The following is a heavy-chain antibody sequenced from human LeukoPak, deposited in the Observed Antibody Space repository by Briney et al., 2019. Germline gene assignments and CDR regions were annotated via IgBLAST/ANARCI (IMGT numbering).Heavy chain of an antibody. V-gene: IGHV4-38-2*02. CDR2: IYHSGST. CDR1: GYSISSGYY. CDR3: ARDLLGRGDYYYYMGV. J-gene: IGHJ6*03. D-gene: IGHD7-27*01. Sequence: SETLSLTCTVSGYSISSGYYWGWIRQPPGKGLEWIGSIYHSGSTYYNPSLKSRVTISVDTSKNQFSLKLSSVTAADTAVYYCARDLLGRGDYYYYMGVWGKGTTVTVSS.